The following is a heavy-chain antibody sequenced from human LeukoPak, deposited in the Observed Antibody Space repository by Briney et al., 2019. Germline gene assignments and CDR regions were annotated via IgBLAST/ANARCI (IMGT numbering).Heavy chain of an antibody. V-gene: IGHV3-53*01. D-gene: IGHD2-2*01. Sequence: GGSLRLSCAASGFTVSSNYMSWVRQAPGKGLEWVSVIYSGGSTYYADSVKGRFTISRDNAKNSLYLQMNSLRAEDTAVYYCARDYCSSTSCHFYYYYGMDVWGQGTTVTVS. CDR3: ARDYCSSTSCHFYYYYGMDV. CDR2: IYSGGST. CDR1: GFTVSSNY. J-gene: IGHJ6*02.